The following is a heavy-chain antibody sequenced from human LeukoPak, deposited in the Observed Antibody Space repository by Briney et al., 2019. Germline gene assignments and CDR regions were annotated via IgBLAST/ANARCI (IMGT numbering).Heavy chain of an antibody. D-gene: IGHD3-22*01. CDR1: GYTFTSYG. Sequence: ASVKVSCKASGYTFTSYGISWVRQAPGQGLEWMGWISAYNGNTNYSQKLQGRVTMTTDTSTSTAYMELRSLRSDDTAVYYCARDYGGYYYDSSGYYPTSPSDAFDIWGQGTMVTVSS. CDR2: ISAYNGNT. CDR3: ARDYGGYYYDSSGYYPTSPSDAFDI. J-gene: IGHJ3*02. V-gene: IGHV1-18*01.